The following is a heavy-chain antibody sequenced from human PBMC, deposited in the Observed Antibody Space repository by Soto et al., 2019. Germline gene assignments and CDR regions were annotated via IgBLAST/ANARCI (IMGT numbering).Heavy chain of an antibody. Sequence: GESLKISCKGSGYTFTNYWIGWVRQMPGRGLEWMGIIYPGDSDTRYSPSFEGQVTTSADKSSSTAYLQWSSLKDSDTAIYYCARRGSSSPSYNFDFWGQGTPVTVSS. CDR3: ARRGSSSPSYNFDF. CDR2: IYPGDSDT. CDR1: GYTFTNYW. J-gene: IGHJ4*02. V-gene: IGHV5-51*01. D-gene: IGHD6-13*01.